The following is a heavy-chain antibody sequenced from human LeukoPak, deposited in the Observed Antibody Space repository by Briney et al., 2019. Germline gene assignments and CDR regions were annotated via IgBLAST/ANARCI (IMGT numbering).Heavy chain of an antibody. CDR3: ARDPTYSSGWYGEGQYYFDY. Sequence: PGGSLRLSCAASGFTFSSYAMHWVRQAPGKGLEWVAVISYDGSNKYYADSVKGRFTISRDNSKNTLYLQMNSLRAEDTAVYYCARDPTYSSGWYGEGQYYFDYWGQGTLVTVST. J-gene: IGHJ4*02. V-gene: IGHV3-30*04. CDR1: GFTFSSYA. D-gene: IGHD6-19*01. CDR2: ISYDGSNK.